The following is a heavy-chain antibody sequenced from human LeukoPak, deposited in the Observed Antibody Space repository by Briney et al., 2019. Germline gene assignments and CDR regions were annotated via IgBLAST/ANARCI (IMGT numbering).Heavy chain of an antibody. V-gene: IGHV4-38-2*02. D-gene: IGHD4-17*01. CDR3: ARDHGDYGADFDY. Sequence: SETLSLTCTVFGYSISSGYYWGWIRQPPGKGLEWIGSIYHSGSTYYNPSLKSRVTISVDTSKNQFSLKLSSVTAADTAVYYCARDHGDYGADFDYWGQGTLVTVSS. CDR1: GYSISSGYY. J-gene: IGHJ4*02. CDR2: IYHSGST.